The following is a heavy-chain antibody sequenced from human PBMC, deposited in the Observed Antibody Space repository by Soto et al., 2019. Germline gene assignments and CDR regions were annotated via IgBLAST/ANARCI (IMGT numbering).Heavy chain of an antibody. J-gene: IGHJ6*02. Sequence: QVQLVESGGGVVQPGRSLRLSCAASGFTFSSYGMHWVRQAPGKGLGWVAVIWYDGSNKYYADSVKGRFTISRDNSKNTLYLQMNSLRAEDTAVYYCARDQIAVAGTNYYYYGMDVWGQGTTVTVSS. CDR3: ARDQIAVAGTNYYYYGMDV. D-gene: IGHD6-19*01. V-gene: IGHV3-33*08. CDR1: GFTFSSYG. CDR2: IWYDGSNK.